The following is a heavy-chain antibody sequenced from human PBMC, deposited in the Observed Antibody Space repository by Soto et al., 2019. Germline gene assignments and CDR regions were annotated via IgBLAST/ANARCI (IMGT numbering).Heavy chain of an antibody. J-gene: IGHJ3*01. Sequence: GGSLRLSCAASGFTVSSYSMNWVRQAPGKGLEWVSSISSSSSYIYYADSVKGQFTISRDNAKNSLYLQMNSLRAEDKAVYYCARDQDYYYDSWGQGTMVTVS. CDR1: GFTVSSYS. CDR2: ISSSSSYI. D-gene: IGHD3-22*01. V-gene: IGHV3-21*01. CDR3: ARDQDYYYDS.